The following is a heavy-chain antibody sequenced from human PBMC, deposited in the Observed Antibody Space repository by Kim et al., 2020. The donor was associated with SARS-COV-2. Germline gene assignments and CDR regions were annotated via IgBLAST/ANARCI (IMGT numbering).Heavy chain of an antibody. CDR3: ASQWELLFSFDY. D-gene: IGHD1-26*01. V-gene: IGHV3-23*01. CDR2: T. J-gene: IGHJ4*02. Sequence: TYYADSVKGRFTVSRDNSNNTLYLQMSSLRADDTAIYYCASQWELLFSFDYWGQGTLVTVSS.